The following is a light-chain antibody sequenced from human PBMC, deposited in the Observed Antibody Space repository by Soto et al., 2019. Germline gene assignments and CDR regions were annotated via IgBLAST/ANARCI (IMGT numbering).Light chain of an antibody. J-gene: IGLJ2*01. CDR1: SSDVGGYNY. Sequence: QSALTQPASVSGSPGQSITISCTGNSSDVGGYNYVSWYQQHPGKAPKLMIYDVSNRPSGVSNRFSGSKSANTASLTISGLQAEDEADYYCSSYTGSITYVVFGGGTKLTVL. V-gene: IGLV2-14*01. CDR2: DVS. CDR3: SSYTGSITYVV.